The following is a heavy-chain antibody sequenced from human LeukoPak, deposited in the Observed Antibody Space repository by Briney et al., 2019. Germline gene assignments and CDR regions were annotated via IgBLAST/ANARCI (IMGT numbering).Heavy chain of an antibody. CDR1: GFTFTNYA. J-gene: IGHJ4*02. CDR2: IRGGSDST. V-gene: IGHV3-23*01. Sequence: GSLRLSCAASGFTFTNYAMNWVRQAPGKGLEWVSVIRGGSDSTHYADSVKGRFTISRDNSKNILYLQMNSLRAEDTALYYCAKSNGGTCYSGIDYWGQGTLVTVSS. D-gene: IGHD2-15*01. CDR3: AKSNGGTCYSGIDY.